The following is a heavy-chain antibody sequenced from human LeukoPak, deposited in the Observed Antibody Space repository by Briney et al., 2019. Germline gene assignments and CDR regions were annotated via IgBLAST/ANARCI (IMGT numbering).Heavy chain of an antibody. V-gene: IGHV1-18*01. J-gene: IGHJ4*02. CDR1: GYXFTSYG. D-gene: IGHD4-17*01. Sequence: ASVKVSCKASGYXFTSYGISWVRQAPGQGLEWTGWISTYNGKTNYAQKLQARVTMTTDTSTSTAYMELRSLRSDDTAVYYCARDGGGDYGFDYWGQGILVTVSS. CDR3: ARDGGGDYGFDY. CDR2: ISTYNGKT.